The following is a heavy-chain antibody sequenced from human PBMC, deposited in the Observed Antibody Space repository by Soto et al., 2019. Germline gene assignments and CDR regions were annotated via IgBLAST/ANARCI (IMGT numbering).Heavy chain of an antibody. Sequence: QLQLVQSGAEVKWPGASVTVSCKASGYTFRAYGVTWVRQAPGQGLEWMGWISPYNGNRHYAQNFQGRVTITTDTSTNTAYMELRSLTSDDTSVYYCARGGHYKVRWFDPWGQGTLVTVSS. J-gene: IGHJ5*02. V-gene: IGHV1-18*01. CDR3: ARGGHYKVRWFDP. D-gene: IGHD4-4*01. CDR2: ISPYNGNR. CDR1: GYTFRAYG.